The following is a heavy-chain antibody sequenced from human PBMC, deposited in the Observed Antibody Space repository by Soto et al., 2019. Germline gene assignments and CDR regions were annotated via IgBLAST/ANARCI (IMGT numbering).Heavy chain of an antibody. D-gene: IGHD2-15*01. Sequence: LVLSCAASGFTFSSYAMSWVRQATGKGLDRVSAISGSRTTTAYADSVKGRFTISRDNSKNTPYLQMNSLRIDDTAIYYCAKDAGSVCSGGSCSFQAPDHWGQGTRVTVSS. CDR1: GFTFSSYA. CDR2: ISGSRTTT. J-gene: IGHJ4*02. V-gene: IGHV3-23*01. CDR3: AKDAGSVCSGGSCSFQAPDH.